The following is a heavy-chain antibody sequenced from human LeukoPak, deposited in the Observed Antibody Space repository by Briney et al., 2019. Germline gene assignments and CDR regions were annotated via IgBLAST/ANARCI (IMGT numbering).Heavy chain of an antibody. CDR2: INSDGSST. CDR1: GFTFSSYG. V-gene: IGHV3-74*01. CDR3: ARDGLNYYGSGSFSPYYYYGMDV. D-gene: IGHD3-10*01. Sequence: GGSLRLSCAASGFTFSSYGMHWVRQAPGKGLVWVSRINSDGSSTSYADSVKGRFTISRDNAKNTLYLQMNSLRAEDTAVYYCARDGLNYYGSGSFSPYYYYGMDVWGQGTTVTVSS. J-gene: IGHJ6*02.